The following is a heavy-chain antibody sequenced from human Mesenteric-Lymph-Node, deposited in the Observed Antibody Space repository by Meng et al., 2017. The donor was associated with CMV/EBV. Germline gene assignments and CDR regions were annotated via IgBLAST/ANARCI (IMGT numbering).Heavy chain of an antibody. CDR2: INPSGGST. CDR3: ARAGAYAFDI. V-gene: IGHV1-46*01. J-gene: IGHJ3*02. Sequence: ASVKVSCKASGYTFMTYYLHWVRQAPGQGPEWMGIINPSGGSTRYAQRFQGRVTMTRDTSASTVYMDLSSLTSEDTAVYYCARAGAYAFDIWGQGTMVTVSS. D-gene: IGHD3-10*01. CDR1: GYTFMTYY.